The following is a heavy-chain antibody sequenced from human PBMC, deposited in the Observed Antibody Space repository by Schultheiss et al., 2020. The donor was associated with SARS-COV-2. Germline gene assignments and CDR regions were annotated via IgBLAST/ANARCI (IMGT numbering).Heavy chain of an antibody. CDR1: GYTFTSYY. V-gene: IGHV1-46*01. J-gene: IGHJ5*02. CDR2: INPSGGST. Sequence: GGSLRLSCAASGYTFTSYYMHWVRQAPGQGLEWMGIINPSGGSTSYAQKFQGRVTLTRDTATTTAYMELRSLTSDDTAIYFCSRILSSVMGDPWGQGTRVTVSS. D-gene: IGHD3-22*01. CDR3: SRILSSVMGDP.